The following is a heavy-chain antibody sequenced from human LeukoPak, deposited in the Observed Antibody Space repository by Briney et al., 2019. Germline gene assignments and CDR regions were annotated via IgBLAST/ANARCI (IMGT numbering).Heavy chain of an antibody. CDR2: ISGGGSTT. J-gene: IGHJ4*02. CDR3: AKGGAYGSGSYFDY. V-gene: IGHV3-23*01. Sequence: PGGSLKLSCTASRFTFSSYGMSWVRQAPGKGLEWVASISGGGSTTYNTDAVEGRFTISRDYSKSTVSLQMSSLRVEDTAVYYCAKGGAYGSGSYFDYWGQGTLVTVSS. CDR1: RFTFSSYG. D-gene: IGHD3-10*01.